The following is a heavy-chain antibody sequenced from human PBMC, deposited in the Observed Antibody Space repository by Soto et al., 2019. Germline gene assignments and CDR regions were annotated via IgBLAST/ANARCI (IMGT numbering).Heavy chain of an antibody. CDR3: ARDLGRGNPYYYSYGMDV. Sequence: WASVKVSCKASGYTFSSYAMHWVRQAPGQRLEWMGWINAGNGNTKYSQKFQGRVTITRDTSASTAYMELSRLRSEDTAVYYCARDLGRGNPYYYSYGMDVWGQGTTVTVSS. J-gene: IGHJ6*02. V-gene: IGHV1-3*01. CDR2: INAGNGNT. CDR1: GYTFSSYA. D-gene: IGHD4-4*01.